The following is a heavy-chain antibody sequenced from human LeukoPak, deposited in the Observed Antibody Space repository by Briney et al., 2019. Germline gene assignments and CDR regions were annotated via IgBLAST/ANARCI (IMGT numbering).Heavy chain of an antibody. CDR2: IYSSGNT. CDR3: AKSNGYGLIDY. V-gene: IGHV4-39*01. J-gene: IGHJ4*02. CDR1: GASISSSNYY. Sequence: SETLSLTCAVSGASISSSNYYWGWVRQSPGKGLEWIGNIYSSGNTYYNASLKSRVTMYIDTSKNQFSLKLSSVTAADTAMYYCAKSNGYGLIDYWGQGTLVAVSS. D-gene: IGHD5-12*01.